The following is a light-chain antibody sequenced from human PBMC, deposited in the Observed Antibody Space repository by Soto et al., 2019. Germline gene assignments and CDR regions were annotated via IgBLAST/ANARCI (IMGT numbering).Light chain of an antibody. V-gene: IGLV2-23*01. CDR2: EGS. J-gene: IGLJ1*01. Sequence: QSVLTQPASVSGSPGQSITISCTGTNRDVGSYNLVSWYQQHPGKAPKLMIYEGSKRPSGVSNRFSGTKSGNTASLTISGLQAEDEADYYCCSYAGGTTYVFGTGTKLTVL. CDR3: CSYAGGTTYV. CDR1: NRDVGSYNL.